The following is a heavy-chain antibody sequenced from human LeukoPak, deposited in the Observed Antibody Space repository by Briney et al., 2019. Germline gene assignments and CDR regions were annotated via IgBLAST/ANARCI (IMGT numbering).Heavy chain of an antibody. Sequence: EWIGWMNPNSGNTGYAPKFQGRVTMTRNTSISTAYMELSSLRSEDTAVYYCARSGYDYFDYWGQGTLVTVSS. J-gene: IGHJ4*02. CDR3: ARSGYDYFDY. D-gene: IGHD5-12*01. V-gene: IGHV1-8*01. CDR2: MNPNSGNT.